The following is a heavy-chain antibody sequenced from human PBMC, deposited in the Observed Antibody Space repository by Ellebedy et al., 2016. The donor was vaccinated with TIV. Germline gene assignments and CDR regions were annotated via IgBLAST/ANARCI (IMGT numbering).Heavy chain of an antibody. CDR1: GYTFTSYY. Sequence: ASVKVSCXASGYTFTSYYMHWVRQAPGQGLEWMGIINPSGGSTSYAQKFQGRVTMTRDTSTSTVYMELSSLRSEDTAVYYCARGDGVTAATEDLDAFDIWGQGTMVTVSS. CDR2: INPSGGST. V-gene: IGHV1-46*03. J-gene: IGHJ3*02. D-gene: IGHD2-2*01. CDR3: ARGDGVTAATEDLDAFDI.